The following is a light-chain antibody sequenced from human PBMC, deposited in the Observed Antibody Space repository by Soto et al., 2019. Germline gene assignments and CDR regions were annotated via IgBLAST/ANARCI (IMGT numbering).Light chain of an antibody. J-gene: IGLJ2*01. CDR1: SSDVGSYNR. V-gene: IGLV2-18*02. Sequence: QSVLTQPPSVSGSPGQSVTISCTGTSSDVGSYNRVSWYHQPPGTAPKLMISEVSNRPSGVPDRFSGSKSGNTASLTISGLPAEDEGDYYCSSYTSSSTFVFGGGTKLTVL. CDR2: EVS. CDR3: SSYTSSSTFV.